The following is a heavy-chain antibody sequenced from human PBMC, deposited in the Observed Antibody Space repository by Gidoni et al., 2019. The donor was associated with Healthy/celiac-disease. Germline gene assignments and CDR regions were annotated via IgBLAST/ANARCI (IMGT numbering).Heavy chain of an antibody. J-gene: IGHJ3*02. D-gene: IGHD6-19*01. CDR2: INNSGGST. CDR3: AKDGSRRQWLDAFDI. CDR1: GFAVGCHA. Sequence: EVQLLESGGGLVQPGGSLRLSCAASGFAVGCHALSWVGQAPGKGREWGSGINNSGGSTYYADSVKGRFTISRDNSKNTLYLQMNSLRAEDTAVYYCAKDGSRRQWLDAFDIWGQGTMVTVSS. V-gene: IGHV3-23*01.